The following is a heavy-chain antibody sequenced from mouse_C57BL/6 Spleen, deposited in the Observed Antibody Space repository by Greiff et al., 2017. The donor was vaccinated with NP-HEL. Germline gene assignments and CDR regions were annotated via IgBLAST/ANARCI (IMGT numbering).Heavy chain of an antibody. Sequence: EVQVVESGGGLVKPGGSLKLSCAASGFTFSSYAMSWVRQTPEKRLEWVATISDGGSYTYYPDNVKGRFTISRDNAKNNLYLQMSHLKSEDTAMYYCARDNRLLSYAMDYWGQGTSVTVSS. CDR2: ISDGGSYT. V-gene: IGHV5-4*01. CDR3: ARDNRLLSYAMDY. D-gene: IGHD2-3*01. J-gene: IGHJ4*01. CDR1: GFTFSSYA.